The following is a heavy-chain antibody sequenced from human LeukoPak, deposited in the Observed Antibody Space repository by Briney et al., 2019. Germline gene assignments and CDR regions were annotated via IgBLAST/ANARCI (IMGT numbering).Heavy chain of an antibody. CDR2: IIPIFGTA. CDR3: ASAIFGVVTPNWFDP. V-gene: IGHV1-69*13. Sequence: SVRVSCKAPGGTFSSYAISWVRQAPGQGLEWMGGIIPIFGTANYAQKFQGSVTITADESTSTAYMELSSLRSEDTAVYYCASAIFGVVTPNWFDPWGQGTLVTVSS. D-gene: IGHD3-3*01. CDR1: GGTFSSYA. J-gene: IGHJ5*02.